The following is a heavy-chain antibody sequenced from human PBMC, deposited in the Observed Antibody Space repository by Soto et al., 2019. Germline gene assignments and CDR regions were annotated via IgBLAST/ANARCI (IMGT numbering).Heavy chain of an antibody. CDR2: IPYDGNYK. J-gene: IGHJ4*02. Sequence: QVQLVESGGGVVQPGRSLRLSCAASGFTFSSYGMHWVGQAPGKGLEWVAIIPYDGNYKYYADSVKGRFTISRDNSTNTLYLQMNSLRAEDTAVYYCGKVSTYYYDSTFDYWGQGTLVTVSS. CDR1: GFTFSSYG. V-gene: IGHV3-30*18. CDR3: GKVSTYYYDSTFDY. D-gene: IGHD3-22*01.